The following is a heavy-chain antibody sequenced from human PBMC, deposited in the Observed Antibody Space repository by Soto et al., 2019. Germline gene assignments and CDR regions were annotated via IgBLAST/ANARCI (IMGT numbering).Heavy chain of an antibody. V-gene: IGHV3-30-3*01. D-gene: IGHD1-26*01. CDR1: GFTFSSYA. CDR2: ISYDGSNK. CDR3: ARAGYSGSYLRKPSVYYYGMDV. Sequence: PGGSLRLSSAASGFTFSSYAMHWVRQAPGKGLEWVAVISYDGSNKYYADSVKGRFTISRDNSKNTLYLQMNSLRAEDTAVYYCARAGYSGSYLRKPSVYYYGMDVWGQGTTVTVSS. J-gene: IGHJ6*02.